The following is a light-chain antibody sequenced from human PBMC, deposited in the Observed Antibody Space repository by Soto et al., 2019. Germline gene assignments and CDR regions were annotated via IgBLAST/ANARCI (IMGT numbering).Light chain of an antibody. Sequence: NVLTQSPGTLSLSPGERATLSCRASQTVSGSYVAWYQQKPGQTTRLLIYGASSRATGIPDRFSGSGSGTDFTLNISSLQPEDFATYFCLQDDDYPFTFGGGTKV. CDR1: QTVSGSY. CDR3: LQDDDYPFT. J-gene: IGKJ4*01. V-gene: IGKV3-20*01. CDR2: GAS.